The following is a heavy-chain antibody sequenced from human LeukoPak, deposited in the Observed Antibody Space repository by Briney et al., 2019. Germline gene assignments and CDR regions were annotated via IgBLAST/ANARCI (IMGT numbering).Heavy chain of an antibody. Sequence: ASVKVSFTASGYTFTDYCMHWVRQAPGQGLEWMGWIDPNSGGTNYAQKFQGRVTMTRDTSINTAYMELRRLISDDTAVYYCARDDAHSDQNAFDIWGQGTLVTVSS. D-gene: IGHD2-21*02. CDR3: ARDDAHSDQNAFDI. J-gene: IGHJ3*02. V-gene: IGHV1-2*02. CDR1: GYTFTDYC. CDR2: IDPNSGGT.